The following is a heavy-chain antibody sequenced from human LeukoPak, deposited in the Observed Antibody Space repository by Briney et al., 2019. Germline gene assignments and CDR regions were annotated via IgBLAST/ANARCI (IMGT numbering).Heavy chain of an antibody. CDR3: ARGRGQWLVLSAV. J-gene: IGHJ6*02. D-gene: IGHD6-19*01. V-gene: IGHV1-2*02. CDR1: GYTFTGYY. Sequence: ASVKVSCKASGYTFTGYYMHWVRQAPGQGLEWMGWINPNSGGRNYAQKFQGRVTMTRYTSISTAYMELSRLRSDDTAVYYCARGRGQWLVLSAVWGQGTTVTVSS. CDR2: INPNSGGR.